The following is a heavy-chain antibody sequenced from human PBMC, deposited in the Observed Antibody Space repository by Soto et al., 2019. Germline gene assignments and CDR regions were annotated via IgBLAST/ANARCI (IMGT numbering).Heavy chain of an antibody. V-gene: IGHV4-34*01. CDR2: INHSGST. CDR3: ARYCSSTKCPGGAFDI. J-gene: IGHJ3*02. CDR1: GGSFSGYY. Sequence: KASETLSLTCAVYGGSFSGYYWSWIRQPPGKGLEWIGEINHSGSTNYNPSLKSRVTISVDTSKNQFSLKLSSVTAADTAVYYCARYCSSTKCPGGAFDIWGQGTKVTVSS. D-gene: IGHD2-2*01.